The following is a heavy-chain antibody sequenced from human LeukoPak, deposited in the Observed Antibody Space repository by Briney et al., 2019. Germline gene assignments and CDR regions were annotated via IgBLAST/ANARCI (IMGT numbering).Heavy chain of an antibody. V-gene: IGHV1-8*03. D-gene: IGHD1-7*01. J-gene: IGHJ4*02. CDR2: MNPNSGNT. CDR3: ARGESGTGNGLNDY. CDR1: GYTFTSYD. Sequence: ASVKVSCKASGYTFTSYDINWVRQATGQGLEWMGWMNPNSGNTGYAEKFQGRVTITRNTSISTAYMELSSLRSEDTAVYYCARGESGTGNGLNDYWGQGTLVTVSS.